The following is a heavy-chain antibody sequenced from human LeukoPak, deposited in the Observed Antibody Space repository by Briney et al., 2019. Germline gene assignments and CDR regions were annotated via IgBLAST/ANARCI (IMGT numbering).Heavy chain of an antibody. V-gene: IGHV1-18*04. CDR2: TGYNGNT. J-gene: IGHJ4*02. Sequence: ASVKVSCKASGYTFSDYGISWVRQAPGLGLEWMGWTGYNGNTNYAQKFQDRVTMTTDTSTTTAYMELRSLESDDTAVYYCARHSGSGWQALGYWGQGTLVTISS. CDR3: ARHSGSGWQALGY. CDR1: GYTFSDYG. D-gene: IGHD6-19*01.